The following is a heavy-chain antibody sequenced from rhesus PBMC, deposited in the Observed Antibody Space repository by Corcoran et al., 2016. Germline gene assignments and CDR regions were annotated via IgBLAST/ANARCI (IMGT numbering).Heavy chain of an antibody. J-gene: IGHJ4*01. CDR2: IEGSRGNT. D-gene: IGHD6-31*01. Sequence: QVQLQELGPGLVKPSETLSLTCAVSGGSISSNYWSWIRQAPGKGLEWIGRIEGSRGNTDYNPSLNSRVTISTDTSKNQFSLKLSSVTAADTAVYYCARYRGVIAAAGVDYWGQGVLVTVSS. CDR3: ARYRGVIAAAGVDY. CDR1: GGSISSNY. V-gene: IGHV4-160*01.